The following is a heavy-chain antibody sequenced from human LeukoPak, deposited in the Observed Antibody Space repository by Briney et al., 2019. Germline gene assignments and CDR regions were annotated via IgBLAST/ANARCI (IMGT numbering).Heavy chain of an antibody. CDR3: ARDAGLWFGELLFDY. D-gene: IGHD3-10*01. V-gene: IGHV3-48*04. Sequence: GGSLRLSCAASGFTFSSYAMSWVRQAPGKGLEWVSYISSSSSTIYYADSVKGRFTISRDNAKNSLYLQMNSLRAEDTAVYYCARDAGLWFGELLFDYWGQGTLVTVSS. CDR2: ISSSSSTI. CDR1: GFTFSSYA. J-gene: IGHJ4*02.